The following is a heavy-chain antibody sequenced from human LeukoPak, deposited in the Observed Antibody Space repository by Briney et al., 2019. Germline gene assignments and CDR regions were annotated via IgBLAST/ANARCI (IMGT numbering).Heavy chain of an antibody. CDR3: ARGPPLRWYRFPYYFDY. D-gene: IGHD4-23*01. CDR2: IYYSGST. CDR1: GGSISSSSYY. V-gene: IGHV4-39*07. J-gene: IGHJ4*02. Sequence: PSETLSLTCTVSGGSISSSSYYWGWIRQPPGKGLEWIGSIYYSGSTNYNPSLKSRVTISVDTSKNQFSLKLSSVTAADTAVYYCARGPPLRWYRFPYYFDYWGQGTLVTVSS.